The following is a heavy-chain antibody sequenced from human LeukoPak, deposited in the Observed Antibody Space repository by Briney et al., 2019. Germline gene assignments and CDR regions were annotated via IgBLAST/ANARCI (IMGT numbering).Heavy chain of an antibody. D-gene: IGHD3-22*01. Sequence: GGSLRLSCAASGFTFSSYSMNWVRQAPGKWLEWVSVIYSGGSTYYADSVKGRFAISRDNSKNTLYLQMNSLRAEDTAVYYCARDSSGYPAFDIWGQGTMVTVSS. CDR2: IYSGGST. CDR3: ARDSSGYPAFDI. V-gene: IGHV3-66*01. CDR1: GFTFSSYS. J-gene: IGHJ3*02.